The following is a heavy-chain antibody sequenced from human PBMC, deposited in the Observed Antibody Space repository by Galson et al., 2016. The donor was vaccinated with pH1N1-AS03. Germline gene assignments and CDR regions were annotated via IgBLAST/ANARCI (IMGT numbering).Heavy chain of an antibody. V-gene: IGHV3-33*01. D-gene: IGHD1-26*01. J-gene: IGHJ3*01. CDR2: IWYDGSNK. CDR3: ARGPNSESYSDVFDV. CDR1: GFTFRDYG. Sequence: SLRLSCAASGFTFRDYGFHWVRQAPGKGLEWVAVIWYDGSNKNYVDSVKGRFIVSRDNSNDTLFLQMNNLKTEDTAVYYCARGPNSESYSDVFDVWGQGTSVTVSS.